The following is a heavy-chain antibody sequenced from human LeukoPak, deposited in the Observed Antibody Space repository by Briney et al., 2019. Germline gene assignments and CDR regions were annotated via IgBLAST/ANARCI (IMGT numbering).Heavy chain of an antibody. CDR1: DGSFSDYF. V-gene: IGHV4-59*01. CDR3: ARDSSGWYSPSPYYYYGMDV. Sequence: SETLSLTCTVSDGSFSDYFWSWIRQPPGKGLEWIGYINKSGTTNYNPSLKGRVTMSVDASKNQFSLKLSSVTAADTAVYYCARDSSGWYSPSPYYYYGMDVWGQGTTVTVSS. D-gene: IGHD6-19*01. J-gene: IGHJ6*02. CDR2: INKSGTT.